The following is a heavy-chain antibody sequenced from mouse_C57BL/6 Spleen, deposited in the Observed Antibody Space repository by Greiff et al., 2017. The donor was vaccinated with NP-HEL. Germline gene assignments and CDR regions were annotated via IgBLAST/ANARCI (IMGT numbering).Heavy chain of an antibody. D-gene: IGHD2-3*01. CDR3: ARGRDGYPYCGD. V-gene: IGHV2-9-1*01. Sequence: VKLVESGPGLVAPSQSLSITCTISWVRQPPGKGLEWLGVLWTGGGTNYNSALKSRLSISKDNSKSQVFLKMNSLQTDDTAREYCARGRDGYPYCGDWGQGTTLTASS. J-gene: IGHJ2*01. CDR2: LWTGGGT.